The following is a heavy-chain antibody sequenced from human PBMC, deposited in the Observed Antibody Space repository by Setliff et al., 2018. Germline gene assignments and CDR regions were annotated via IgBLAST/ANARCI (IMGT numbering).Heavy chain of an antibody. CDR3: ARETLPYYFDY. CDR2: IKQDGSEK. J-gene: IGHJ4*02. CDR1: GFTFSNSW. Sequence: GGSLRLSCAASGFTFSNSWMSWVRQAPGKGLEWVANIKQDGSEKYYVDSVKGRFTISSDNAKNSLYLQMSSLRAEDTAVYYCARETLPYYFDYWGQGTLVTVSS. V-gene: IGHV3-7*01.